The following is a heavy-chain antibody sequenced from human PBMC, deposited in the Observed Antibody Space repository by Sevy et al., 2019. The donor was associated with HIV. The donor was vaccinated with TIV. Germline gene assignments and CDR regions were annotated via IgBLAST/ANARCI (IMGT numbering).Heavy chain of an antibody. J-gene: IGHJ3*02. D-gene: IGHD1-26*01. CDR3: ARGSHSGSYGRDAFDI. V-gene: IGHV3-13*01. CDR1: GFTFSSYD. Sequence: GGSLRLSCAASGFTFSSYDMHWVRQATGKGLEWVSAIGTAGDTYYPGSVKGRFTISRENAKNSLYLQMNSLRAGDTALYYCARGSHSGSYGRDAFDIWGQGTMVTVSS. CDR2: IGTAGDT.